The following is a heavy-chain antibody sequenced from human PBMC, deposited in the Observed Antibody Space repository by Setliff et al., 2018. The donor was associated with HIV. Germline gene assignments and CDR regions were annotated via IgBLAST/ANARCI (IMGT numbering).Heavy chain of an antibody. CDR1: GFTFSSYW. V-gene: IGHV3-74*01. CDR3: AKARSVYDAFDI. J-gene: IGHJ3*02. D-gene: IGHD3-10*01. Sequence: GGSLRLSCEASGFTFSSYWIHWVRQAPGKGLVWVSRISADGSDTSYADSVKGRFTISRDNAKNTLYLQMNSLRAEDTAVYYCAKARSVYDAFDIWGQGTMVTVSS. CDR2: ISADGSDT.